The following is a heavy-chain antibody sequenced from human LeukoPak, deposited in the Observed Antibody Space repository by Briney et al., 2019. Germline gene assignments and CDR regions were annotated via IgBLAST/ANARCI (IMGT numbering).Heavy chain of an antibody. D-gene: IGHD5-24*01. V-gene: IGHV3-23*01. CDR1: GFTLSTYA. CDR2: ISGSGGTT. Sequence: PGGSLRLSCAASGFTLSTYAMNWVRQAPGKGLEWVSGISGSGGTTYYADSVKGRFTISRDNSKNTLSLHMNSLRAEDTAVYYCAKENRWQWGQGTLVTVSS. CDR3: AKENRWQ. J-gene: IGHJ4*02.